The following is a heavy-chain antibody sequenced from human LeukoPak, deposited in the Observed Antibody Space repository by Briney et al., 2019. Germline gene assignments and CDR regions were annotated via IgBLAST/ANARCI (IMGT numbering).Heavy chain of an antibody. D-gene: IGHD2-15*01. J-gene: IGHJ3*02. V-gene: IGHV1-46*01. Sequence: ASVKVSCKASGYTFTSYYMHWVRQAPGQGLEWMGIINPSGGSTSYAQKFQGRVTMTRDTSTSTVYMELSSLRSEDTAVYYCARGYCSGGSCIFTFDIWGQGTMVTVSS. CDR2: INPSGGST. CDR3: ARGYCSGGSCIFTFDI. CDR1: GYTFTSYY.